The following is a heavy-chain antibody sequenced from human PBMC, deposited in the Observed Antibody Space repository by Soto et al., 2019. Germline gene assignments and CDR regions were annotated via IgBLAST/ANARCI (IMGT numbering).Heavy chain of an antibody. CDR1: GLIFNNNA. CDR2: ISSSGATT. V-gene: IGHV3-23*01. CDR3: ANSLERKPPFDC. J-gene: IGHJ4*02. Sequence: EVQLLESGGGAVQPGGSLRLSCAASGLIFNNNAMTWVRQAPGQGLEWVATISSSGATTYYADSVKGRFTISRDNSKDTLYLLMSSLRVGDTAVYFCANSLERKPPFDCWGQGALVTVSS. D-gene: IGHD1-1*01.